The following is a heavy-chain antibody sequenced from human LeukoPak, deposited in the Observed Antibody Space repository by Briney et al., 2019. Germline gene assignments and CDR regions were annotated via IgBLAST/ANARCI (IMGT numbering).Heavy chain of an antibody. CDR1: SGSLSDYF. CDR3: AREGTTDSSIWYMSWFDP. V-gene: IGHV4-34*01. Sequence: SETLSLTCAVYSGSLSDYFWSWIRQSPGKGLEWIGEIDHSGSTKYNPSLKSRVTISVDTSKNQFSLRLSSVTAADTAVYYCAREGTTDSSIWYMSWFDPWGQGTLVTVSS. D-gene: IGHD6-13*01. CDR2: IDHSGST. J-gene: IGHJ5*02.